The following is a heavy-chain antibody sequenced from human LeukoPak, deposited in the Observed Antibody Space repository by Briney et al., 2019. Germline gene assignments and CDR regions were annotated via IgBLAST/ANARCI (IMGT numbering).Heavy chain of an antibody. J-gene: IGHJ4*02. Sequence: GGSLRLSCAASGFTFSSYGMSWVRQAPGKGLEWVSAISGSGGSTYYADSVKGRFTISRDNSKNTLYLQMNSLRAEDTAVYYCVRDDLDMVWNYWGQGALVTVSS. D-gene: IGHD3-10*01. CDR1: GFTFSSYG. CDR2: ISGSGGST. CDR3: VRDDLDMVWNY. V-gene: IGHV3-23*01.